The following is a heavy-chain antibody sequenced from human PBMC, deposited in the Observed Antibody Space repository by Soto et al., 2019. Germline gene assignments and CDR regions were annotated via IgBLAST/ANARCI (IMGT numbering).Heavy chain of an antibody. D-gene: IGHD1-1*01. CDR2: IYHSGST. Sequence: SETLSLTCPVSGGSISSSNWWSWVRQPPGKGLEWIGEIYHSGSTNYNPSLKSRVTISVDKSKNQFSLKLSSVTAADTAVYYWARLERFEYYGMDVWGQGTTVTVSS. V-gene: IGHV4-4*02. CDR1: GGSISSSNW. J-gene: IGHJ6*02. CDR3: ARLERFEYYGMDV.